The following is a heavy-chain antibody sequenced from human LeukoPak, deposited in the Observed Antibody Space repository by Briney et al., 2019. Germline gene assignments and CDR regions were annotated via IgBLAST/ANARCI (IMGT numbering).Heavy chain of an antibody. D-gene: IGHD2/OR15-2a*01. CDR1: GYTFTGHY. CDR3: ARENTAFDI. CDR2: INPNSGNT. V-gene: IGHV1-8*03. Sequence: ASVKVSCKASGYTFTGHYLHWVRQAPGQGLEWMGWINPNSGNTGYAQKFQGRVTITRNTSISTAYMELSSLRSEDTAVYYCARENTAFDIWGQGTMVTVSS. J-gene: IGHJ3*02.